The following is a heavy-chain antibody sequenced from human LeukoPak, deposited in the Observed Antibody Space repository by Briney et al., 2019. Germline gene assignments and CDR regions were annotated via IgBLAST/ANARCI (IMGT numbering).Heavy chain of an antibody. D-gene: IGHD1-26*01. V-gene: IGHV3-23*01. J-gene: IGHJ4*02. Sequence: PGGSLRLSCVASGFTFSSYAMSWVRQAPGKGLEWVATIDSGGGSTHYADSVKGRFTISRDSSKNTLYLQMNSLRAEDTAVYYCARDVGPIHVDYWGQGTLVTVSS. CDR1: GFTFSSYA. CDR3: ARDVGPIHVDY. CDR2: IDSGGGST.